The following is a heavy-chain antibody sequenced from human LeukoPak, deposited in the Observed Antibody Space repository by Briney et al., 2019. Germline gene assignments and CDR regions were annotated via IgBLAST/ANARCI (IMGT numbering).Heavy chain of an antibody. V-gene: IGHV3-23*01. CDR3: AKGASGSSGWFGDD. CDR2: ISSSGANT. J-gene: IGHJ4*01. D-gene: IGHD6-19*01. Sequence: GGSLRLSCAASGFTFRSYAMTWVRQAPGKGLEWVSTISSSGANTYYADSVKGLFTISRDNSKNTLYLQLNSLRAEDSAIYCCAKGASGSSGWFGDDWGHGTQVTVSS. CDR1: GFTFRSYA.